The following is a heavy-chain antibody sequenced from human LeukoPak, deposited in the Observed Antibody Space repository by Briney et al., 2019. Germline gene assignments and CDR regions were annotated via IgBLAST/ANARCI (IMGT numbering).Heavy chain of an antibody. CDR1: GYTFTSYG. Sequence: VSVKVSCKASGYTFTSYGISWVRQAPGQGLEWMGWISAYNGNTNYAQKLQGRVTMTTDTSTSTAYMELRSLRSDDTAVYYCARGSTSIAAAGISDYWGQGTLVTVSS. CDR2: ISAYNGNT. CDR3: ARGSTSIAAAGISDY. J-gene: IGHJ4*02. V-gene: IGHV1-18*01. D-gene: IGHD6-13*01.